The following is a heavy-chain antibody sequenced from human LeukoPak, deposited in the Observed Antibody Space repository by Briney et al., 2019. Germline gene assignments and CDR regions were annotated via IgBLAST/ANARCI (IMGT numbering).Heavy chain of an antibody. CDR3: ARDSGYDAFDI. V-gene: IGHV3-30-3*01. CDR2: ISYDGSNK. J-gene: IGHJ3*02. Sequence: GGSLRLSCAASGFTFSSYAMHWVRQAPGKGLEWVAVISYDGSNKYYADSVKGRFTISRDNSKNTLHLQMNSLRAEDTAVYYCARDSGYDAFDIWGQGTMVTVSS. D-gene: IGHD5-12*01. CDR1: GFTFSSYA.